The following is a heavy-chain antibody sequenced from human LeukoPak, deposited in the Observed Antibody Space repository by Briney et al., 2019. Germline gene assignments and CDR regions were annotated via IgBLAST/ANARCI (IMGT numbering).Heavy chain of an antibody. Sequence: GGSLRLSCAASGFTFSSYAMSWVRQAPGKGLEWVSAISGSGGCTYYADSVKGRFTISRDNSKNTLYLQMNSLRAEDRAVYYCAKGVGSNGNQLLSLAFDIWGQGTMVTVSS. D-gene: IGHD2-2*01. CDR1: GFTFSSYA. V-gene: IGHV3-23*01. J-gene: IGHJ3*02. CDR3: AKGVGSNGNQLLSLAFDI. CDR2: ISGSGGCT.